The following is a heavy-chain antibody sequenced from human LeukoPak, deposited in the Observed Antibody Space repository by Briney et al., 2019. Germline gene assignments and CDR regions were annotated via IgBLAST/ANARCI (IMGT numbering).Heavy chain of an antibody. CDR3: VKHDSGSYY. J-gene: IGHJ4*02. V-gene: IGHV3-30*02. D-gene: IGHD3-22*01. Sequence: PGGSLRLSCVASGFIFSSYGMHWVRQAPGKGLEWVAFIRSDGSDKHYADSVKGRFTISRDNSKNTLYLQMNSLRAEDTAVYYCVKHDSGSYYWGQGTLVTVPS. CDR2: IRSDGSDK. CDR1: GFIFSSYG.